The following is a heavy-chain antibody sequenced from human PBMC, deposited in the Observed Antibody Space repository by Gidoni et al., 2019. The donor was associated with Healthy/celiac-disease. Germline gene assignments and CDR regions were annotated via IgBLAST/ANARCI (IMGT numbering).Heavy chain of an antibody. CDR2: IKSRTDGGTT. CDR1: GLPFSNAW. Sequence: EVQLVESGGGLVKPGGSLRLFCAAAGLPFSNAWMSWVRQAQGKGLDWLGRIKSRTDGGTTDYAAPVTGRFTISRDDSKHTLYLQMNSLKTEDTAVYYCTTVGRYFDWLFGYWGQGTLVTVSS. CDR3: TTVGRYFDWLFGY. V-gene: IGHV3-15*01. D-gene: IGHD3-9*01. J-gene: IGHJ4*02.